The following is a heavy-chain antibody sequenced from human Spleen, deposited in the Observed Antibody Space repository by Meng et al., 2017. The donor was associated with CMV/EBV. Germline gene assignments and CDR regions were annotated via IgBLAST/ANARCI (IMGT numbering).Heavy chain of an antibody. CDR3: ARDLLGSSSWSYDAFDI. Sequence: GSLRLSCTVSGESITSGYFWAWIRQPPGKGLEWIGYIYYTGDTHYKSSLRSRLAISLDASKNQVSLKLNSVTAADTAVYYCARDLLGSSSWSYDAFDIWGQGITVTVSS. J-gene: IGHJ3*02. CDR2: IYYTGDT. V-gene: IGHV4-61*01. CDR1: GESITSGYF. D-gene: IGHD6-13*01.